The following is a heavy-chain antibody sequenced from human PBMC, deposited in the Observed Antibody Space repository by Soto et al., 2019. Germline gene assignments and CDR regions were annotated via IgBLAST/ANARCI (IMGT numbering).Heavy chain of an antibody. CDR2: INPNNGVT. J-gene: IGHJ6*02. Sequence: QVQLVQSGAEVKKPGASVKVSCKASGNTFIGFYMHWVRQAPGQGLEWMGFINPNNGVTKYAQKFQGRVTMTRDTSISTAYMEVSRLRSDDTAVYYCARGPRYGMDVWGQGTTVIVS. CDR3: ARGPRYGMDV. CDR1: GNTFIGFY. V-gene: IGHV1-2*02.